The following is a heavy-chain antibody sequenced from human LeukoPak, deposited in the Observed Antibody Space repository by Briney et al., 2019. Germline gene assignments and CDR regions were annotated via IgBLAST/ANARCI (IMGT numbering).Heavy chain of an antibody. J-gene: IGHJ4*02. V-gene: IGHV3-33*08. D-gene: IGHD2-15*01. Sequence: PGGSLRLSCAASGFTFSNFGLNWVRQAPGKGLEWVTFISDNGRRTYYLESVEGLFTISRDDSKNTLYLQTNSLRVEDTAVYYCARDRIGKYSIDYWGQGTLVTVSS. CDR3: ARDRIGKYSIDY. CDR2: ISDNGRRT. CDR1: GFTFSNFG.